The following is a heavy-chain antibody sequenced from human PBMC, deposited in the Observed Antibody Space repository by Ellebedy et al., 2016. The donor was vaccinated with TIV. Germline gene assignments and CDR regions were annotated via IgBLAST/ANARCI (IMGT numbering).Heavy chain of an antibody. J-gene: IGHJ6*02. V-gene: IGHV5-10-1*01. D-gene: IGHD5-18*01. CDR2: IDPSDSYT. CDR3: ARQRWDSYGPEEIYGMDV. CDR1: GYSFTSYW. Sequence: GGSLRLSXKGSGYSFTSYWISWVRQMPGKGLEWMGRIDPSDSYTNYSPSFQGHVTISADKSISTAYLQWSSLKASDTAMYYCARQRWDSYGPEEIYGMDVWGQGTTVTVSS.